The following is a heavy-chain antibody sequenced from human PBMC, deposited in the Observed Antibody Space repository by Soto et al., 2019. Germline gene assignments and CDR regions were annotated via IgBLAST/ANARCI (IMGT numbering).Heavy chain of an antibody. D-gene: IGHD5-12*01. CDR2: IYYSGST. J-gene: IGHJ4*02. Sequence: SETLSLTCTVSGGSISSYYWSWIRQPPGKGLEWIGYIYYSGSTNYNPSLKSRVTISVDTSKNQFSLKLSSVTAADTAVYYCARWIYSGYDLRADYFYYWGQGTLVTVSS. CDR3: ARWIYSGYDLRADYFYY. CDR1: GGSISSYY. V-gene: IGHV4-59*01.